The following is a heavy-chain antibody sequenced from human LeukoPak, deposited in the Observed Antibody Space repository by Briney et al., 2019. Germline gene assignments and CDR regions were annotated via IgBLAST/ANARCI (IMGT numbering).Heavy chain of an antibody. CDR1: GFTFSSYW. CDR3: ARDRRGYSYGYDY. CDR2: IKQDGSEE. Sequence: GGSLRLSCAASGFTFSSYWISWVRQVPGKGLEWVANIKQDGSEEYYVDSVKGRFTISRDNAKNSLYLQMNSLRAEDTAVYYCARDRRGYSYGYDYWGQGTLVTVSS. V-gene: IGHV3-7*01. D-gene: IGHD5-18*01. J-gene: IGHJ4*02.